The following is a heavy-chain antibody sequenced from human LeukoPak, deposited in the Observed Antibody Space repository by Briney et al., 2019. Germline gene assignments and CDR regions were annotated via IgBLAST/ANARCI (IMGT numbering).Heavy chain of an antibody. J-gene: IGHJ5*02. CDR3: ARSGVSSSWYDENWFDP. D-gene: IGHD6-13*01. CDR1: GYTFTGYY. V-gene: IGHV1-2*02. Sequence: GASVKVSCKASGYTFTGYYMHWVRQAPGQGLEWMGWINPNSGGTNYAQKFQGRVTMTRDTSISTAYMKLSRLRSDDTAVYYCARSGVSSSWYDENWFDPWGQGTLVTVSS. CDR2: INPNSGGT.